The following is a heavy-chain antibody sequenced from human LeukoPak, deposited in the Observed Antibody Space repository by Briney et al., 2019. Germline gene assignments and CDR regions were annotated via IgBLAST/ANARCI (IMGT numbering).Heavy chain of an antibody. CDR1: GGSIRSSYYY. Sequence: SETLSLTCTVSGGSIRSSYYYWGWIRQPPGKGLEWIGSIYDSGSTYYNPSLKSRVTISVDTSKNQFSLKLSSVTAADTAVYYCARGYSSGWSAYDIWGQGTMVTVSS. J-gene: IGHJ3*02. V-gene: IGHV4-39*07. CDR3: ARGYSSGWSAYDI. D-gene: IGHD6-19*01. CDR2: IYDSGST.